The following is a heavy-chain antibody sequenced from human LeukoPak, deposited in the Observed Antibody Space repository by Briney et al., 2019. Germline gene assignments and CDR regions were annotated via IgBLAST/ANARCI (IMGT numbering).Heavy chain of an antibody. Sequence: AGGSLRLSCAASEFTFSDYTLNWVRQPPGKGLEWVSSITGDSTYIYYADSVKGRFTISRDNAKNSLYLHINSLRAEDTAVYNCARVQGSPYWGQGTLVTVSS. D-gene: IGHD3-16*01. CDR2: ITGDSTYI. CDR1: EFTFSDYT. J-gene: IGHJ4*02. V-gene: IGHV3-21*01. CDR3: ARVQGSPY.